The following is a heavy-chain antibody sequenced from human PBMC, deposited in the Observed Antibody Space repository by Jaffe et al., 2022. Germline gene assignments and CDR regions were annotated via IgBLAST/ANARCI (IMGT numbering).Heavy chain of an antibody. Sequence: QVQLVQSGSELKKPGASVKVSCKASGYTFTSYAMNWVRQAPGQGLEWMGWINTNTGNPTYAQGFTGRFVFSLDTSVSTAYLQISSLKAEDTAVYYCARVCPAKYCSGGSCYSVEGWVDYWGQGTLVTVSS. J-gene: IGHJ4*02. V-gene: IGHV7-4-1*02. CDR3: ARVCPAKYCSGGSCYSVEGWVDY. D-gene: IGHD2-15*01. CDR2: INTNTGNP. CDR1: GYTFTSYA.